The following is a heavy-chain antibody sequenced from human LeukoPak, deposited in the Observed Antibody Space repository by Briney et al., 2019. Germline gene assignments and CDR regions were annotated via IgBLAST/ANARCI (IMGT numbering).Heavy chain of an antibody. V-gene: IGHV3-30-3*01. CDR3: ARDLGSSGYLFPFDY. Sequence: GGSLRLSCAASGFTFSSYAMHWVRQAPGKGLEWVAVISYDGSNKYYADSVKGRFTISRDNSKNTLYLQMNSLRAEDTAVYYCARDLGSSGYLFPFDYWGQGTLVTVSS. CDR1: GFTFSSYA. CDR2: ISYDGSNK. D-gene: IGHD3-22*01. J-gene: IGHJ4*02.